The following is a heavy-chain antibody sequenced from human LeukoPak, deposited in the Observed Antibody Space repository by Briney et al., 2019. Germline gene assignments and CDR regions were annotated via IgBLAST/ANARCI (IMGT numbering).Heavy chain of an antibody. D-gene: IGHD2-15*01. V-gene: IGHV1-18*01. CDR3: ARDWYCSGGSWYYCFDP. CDR2: ISAYNGNT. J-gene: IGHJ5*02. Sequence: ASVKVSCKASGYAFTNYGISWVRQAPGQGLEWMGWISAYNGNTKYAQKLQGRVTMTTDTSTSTAYMELRSLRSDDTAVYYCARDWYCSGGSWYYCFDPWGQGTLVTVSS. CDR1: GYAFTNYG.